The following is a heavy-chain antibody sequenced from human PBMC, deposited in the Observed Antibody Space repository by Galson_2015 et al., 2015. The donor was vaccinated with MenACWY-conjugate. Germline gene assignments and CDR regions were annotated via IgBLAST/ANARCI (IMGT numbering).Heavy chain of an antibody. V-gene: IGHV3-53*01. D-gene: IGHD1-1*01. CDR1: GFIISTNY. CDR3: ARGTTPYDFDY. CDR2: IYTGGST. Sequence: SLRLSCAASGFIISTNYMTWVRQAPGKGLEWISVIYTGGSTYYADSVKGRFTMSRDNPKNTLYLQMNSLRAEDTAVYYCARGTTPYDFDYWGQGTLVTVSS. J-gene: IGHJ4*02.